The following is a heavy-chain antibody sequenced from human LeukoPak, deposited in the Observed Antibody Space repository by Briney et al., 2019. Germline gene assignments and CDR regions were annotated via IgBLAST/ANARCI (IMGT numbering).Heavy chain of an antibody. CDR3: ARDYYDSSGYYNWFDP. CDR2: INSDGSST. V-gene: IGHV3-74*01. CDR1: GFTFSSYW. J-gene: IGHJ5*02. D-gene: IGHD3-22*01. Sequence: GGSLRLSCAASGFTFSSYWMHWVRQAPGKGLVWVSRINSDGSSTSYADSVKGRFTISRDNAKKTLYLQMNSLRAEDTAVYYCARDYYDSSGYYNWFDPWGQGTLVTVSS.